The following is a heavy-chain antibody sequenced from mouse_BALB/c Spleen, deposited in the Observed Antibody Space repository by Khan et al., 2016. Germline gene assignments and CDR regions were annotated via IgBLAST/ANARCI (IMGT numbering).Heavy chain of an antibody. J-gene: IGHJ3*01. D-gene: IGHD2-3*01. Sequence: EVQLQESGPGLVKPSQSLSLTCTVTGYSITSDYAWNWIRQFPGNKLEWMGYISSSGSTSYNPSLKSRISITQDTSKNQFFLQLNSVTTEDTATYYCARGDGYPWFAYWGQGTLVTVSA. CDR3: ARGDGYPWFAY. CDR2: ISSSGST. V-gene: IGHV3-2*02. CDR1: GYSITSDYA.